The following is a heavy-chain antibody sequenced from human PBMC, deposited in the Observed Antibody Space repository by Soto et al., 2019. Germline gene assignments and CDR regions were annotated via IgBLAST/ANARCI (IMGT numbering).Heavy chain of an antibody. CDR2: ISASGGDI. D-gene: IGHD6-13*01. V-gene: IGHV3-23*01. J-gene: IGHJ4*02. CDR1: GFSFSSYA. CDR3: TKDAYSSGWYYFDN. Sequence: EVQMLESGGDLVQPGGSLGLSCAASGFSFSSYAMSWVRQAPGKGLEWISGISASGGDIKYADSVKGRFSVFRDNSKNTLSLQMSSLRAEDTAIYYCTKDAYSSGWYYFDNWGQGTLVTVSS.